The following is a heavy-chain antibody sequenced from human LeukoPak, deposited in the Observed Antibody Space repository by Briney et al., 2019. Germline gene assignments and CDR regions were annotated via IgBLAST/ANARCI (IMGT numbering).Heavy chain of an antibody. CDR2: INPYNGNT. CDR3: ARTYNIVGTTTRGIDY. CDR1: GYTFTSYG. J-gene: IGHJ4*02. Sequence: ASVKVSCKASGYTFTSYGIRWVRQAPGQGLEWMGWINPYNGNTNYAQNFQGRVSMTTDTSTSTAYMELRSLRSDDTAVYYCARTYNIVGTTTRGIDYWGQGTLVTVSS. D-gene: IGHD1-26*01. V-gene: IGHV1-18*01.